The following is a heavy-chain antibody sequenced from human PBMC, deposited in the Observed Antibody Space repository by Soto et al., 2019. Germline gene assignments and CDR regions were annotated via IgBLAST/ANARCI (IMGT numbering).Heavy chain of an antibody. CDR2: IDPSDSYT. V-gene: IGHV5-10-1*01. CDR1: GYSFTSYW. Sequence: GESLKISCKGSGYSFTSYWISWVRQMPGKGLEWMGRIDPSDSYTNYSPSFQGHVTISADKSISTAYLQWSSLKASDTAMYYCAGGPEWRYGMDVWGQGTTVTVS. J-gene: IGHJ6*02. CDR3: AGGPEWRYGMDV. D-gene: IGHD3-3*01.